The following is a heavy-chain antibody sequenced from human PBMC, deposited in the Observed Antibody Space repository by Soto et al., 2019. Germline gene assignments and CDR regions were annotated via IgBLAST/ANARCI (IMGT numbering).Heavy chain of an antibody. CDR3: ARIVRGAPGGLDAFDI. CDR2: VWYDGINK. CDR1: GFTFSSYG. V-gene: IGHV3-30*02. Sequence: GGSLRLSCAASGFTFSSYGMHWVRQAPGKGLEWVAVVWYDGINKEYADSVKGRFTISRDNSKNTLYLQMTNMDPVDTATYYCARIVRGAPGGLDAFDIWGQGTMVTVSS. J-gene: IGHJ3*02. D-gene: IGHD1-26*01.